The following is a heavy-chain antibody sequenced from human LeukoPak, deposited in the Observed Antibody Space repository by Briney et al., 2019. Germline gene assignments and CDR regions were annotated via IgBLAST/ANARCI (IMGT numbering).Heavy chain of an antibody. CDR1: GYSISSGYY. CDR2: IYHSGST. V-gene: IGHV4-38-2*01. Sequence: SETLSFTCAVSGYSISSGYYWGWIRQPPGKGLEWIGSIYHSGSTYYNPSLKSRVTISVDTSKNQFSLKLSSVTAADTAVYYCARSGYSYGYVDYWGQGTLVTVSS. D-gene: IGHD5-18*01. J-gene: IGHJ4*02. CDR3: ARSGYSYGYVDY.